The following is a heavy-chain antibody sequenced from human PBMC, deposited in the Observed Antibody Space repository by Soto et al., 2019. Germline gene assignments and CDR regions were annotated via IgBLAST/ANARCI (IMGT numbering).Heavy chain of an antibody. CDR2: IRGSGTGT. CDR3: SRDVLGGSYL. J-gene: IGHJ1*01. Sequence: PGGSLRLSCAASGVTFSNNAMSWVRQAPGKGLEWVSAIRGSGTGTYYAVSVKGGFTISRDNAKNSLYLQMNSLRDEDTAVYYCSRDVLGGSYLWGQGTLVTVSS. D-gene: IGHD1-26*01. CDR1: GVTFSNNA. V-gene: IGHV3-23*01.